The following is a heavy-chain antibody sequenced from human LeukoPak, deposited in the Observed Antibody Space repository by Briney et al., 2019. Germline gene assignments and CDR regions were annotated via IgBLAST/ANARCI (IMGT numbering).Heavy chain of an antibody. CDR1: GISFSSHG. CDR2: IWYDGSNK. CDR3: ARGDPTVTTKQNFDY. J-gene: IGHJ4*02. D-gene: IGHD4-17*01. Sequence: GTSLRLSCAASGISFSSHGMHWVRQAPGKGLEWVAVIWYDGSNKYYADSVKGRFTISRDNSKNTLYLQMNSLRVEDTAVYYCARGDPTVTTKQNFDYWGQGTLVTVSS. V-gene: IGHV3-33*01.